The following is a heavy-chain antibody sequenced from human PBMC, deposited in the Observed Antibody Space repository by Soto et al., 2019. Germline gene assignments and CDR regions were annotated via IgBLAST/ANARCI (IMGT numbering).Heavy chain of an antibody. Sequence: SETLSLTCTVSGGSISSSSYYWGWIRQPPGKGLEWIGSIYYSGSTYYNPSLKSRVTISVDTSKNQFSLKLSSVTAADTAVYYCARQANSITIFGVVIKRGYYYYGMDVWGQGTTVTVSS. CDR2: IYYSGST. CDR3: ARQANSITIFGVVIKRGYYYYGMDV. J-gene: IGHJ6*02. CDR1: GGSISSSSYY. V-gene: IGHV4-39*01. D-gene: IGHD3-3*01.